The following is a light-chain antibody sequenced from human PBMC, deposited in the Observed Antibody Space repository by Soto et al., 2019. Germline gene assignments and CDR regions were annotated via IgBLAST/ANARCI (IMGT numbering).Light chain of an antibody. V-gene: IGKV3-20*01. CDR3: QQYGRSPQT. J-gene: IGKJ1*01. CDR2: GAS. Sequence: EIVRTESQGTRSLSQGESATLSCGASQSVIDNYLAWYQQKPGQAPRLLIHGASWRATAIPDRFSGSGSGTDFTLTISRLEPEDFAVYYCQQYGRSPQTFGQGTKVDIK. CDR1: QSVIDNY.